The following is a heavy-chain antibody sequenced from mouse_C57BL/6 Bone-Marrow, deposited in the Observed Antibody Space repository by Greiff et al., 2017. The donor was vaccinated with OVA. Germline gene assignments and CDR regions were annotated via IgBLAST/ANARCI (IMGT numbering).Heavy chain of an antibody. V-gene: IGHV1-55*01. J-gene: IGHJ2*01. CDR2: IYPGSGST. CDR1: GYTFTSYW. D-gene: IGHD1-1*01. Sequence: QVQLQQPGAELVKPGASVKMSCKASGYTFTSYWITWVKQRPGQGLEWIGDIYPGSGSTNYNEKFKSKATLTVDTSSSTAYMQLSSLTSEDSAVYYCARYYYGSSYNGDYWGQGTTLTVSS. CDR3: ARYYYGSSYNGDY.